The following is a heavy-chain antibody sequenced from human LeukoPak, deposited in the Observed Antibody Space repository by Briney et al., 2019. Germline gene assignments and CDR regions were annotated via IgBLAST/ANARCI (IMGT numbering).Heavy chain of an antibody. CDR3: ARHRPSEQLALRT. CDR2: IAHDGTT. J-gene: IGHJ5*02. CDR1: GGSIDITNY. Sequence: PSETLSLTCGVSGGSIDITNYWSWVRQAPGRGLEWIGEIAHDGTTNYNASLRSRVAMSFDRANNHFSLILTSVTAADTAVYYCARHRPSEQLALRTWGQGTLVTVSS. D-gene: IGHD6-6*01. V-gene: IGHV4-4*02.